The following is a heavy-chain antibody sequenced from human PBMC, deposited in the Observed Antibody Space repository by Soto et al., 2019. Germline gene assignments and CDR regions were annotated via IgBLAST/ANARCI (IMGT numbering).Heavy chain of an antibody. J-gene: IGHJ4*02. CDR3: ATSGAYYYDSNAGSPADY. CDR1: GYTLTELS. V-gene: IGHV1-24*01. D-gene: IGHD3-22*01. CDR2: FDPEDGET. Sequence: GASVKVSCKVSGYTLTELSMHWVRQAPGKGLERMGGFDPEDGETIYAQKFQGRVTMTEDTSTDTAYMELSSLRSEDTAVYYCATSGAYYYDSNAGSPADYWGQGTLVTVSS.